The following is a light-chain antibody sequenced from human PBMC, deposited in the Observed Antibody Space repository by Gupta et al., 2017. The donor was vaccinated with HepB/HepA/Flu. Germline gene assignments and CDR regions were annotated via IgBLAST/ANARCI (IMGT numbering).Light chain of an antibody. CDR1: QSITNY. CDR3: QQSDSMPLT. V-gene: IGKV1-39*01. CDR2: AAS. J-gene: IGKJ4*01. Sequence: DIQVTQAPSSLSASVGDRVTITCRASQSITNYLNWYQQKPGKAPKFLIYAASSLQSGVPSRFSGSGSGTDFTLTISSLQPEDFATYYCQQSDSMPLTFGGGTKVEIK.